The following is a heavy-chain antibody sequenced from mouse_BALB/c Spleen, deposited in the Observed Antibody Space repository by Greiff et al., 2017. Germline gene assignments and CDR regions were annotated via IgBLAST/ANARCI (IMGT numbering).Heavy chain of an antibody. CDR1: GFDFSRYW. J-gene: IGHJ4*01. CDR2: INPGSSTI. D-gene: IGHD3-3*01. CDR3: ARLALADAMDY. Sequence: EVMLVESGGGLVQPGGSLNLSCAASGFDFSRYWMSWARQAPGKGQEWIGEINPGSSTINYTPSLKDKFIISRDNAKNTLYLQMSKVRSEDTALYYCARLALADAMDYWGQGTSVTVSS. V-gene: IGHV4-2*02.